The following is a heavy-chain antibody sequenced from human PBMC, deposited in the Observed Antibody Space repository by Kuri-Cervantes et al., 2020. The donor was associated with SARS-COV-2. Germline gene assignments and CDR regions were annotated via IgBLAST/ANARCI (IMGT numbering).Heavy chain of an antibody. CDR3: ARDGGSVTIFGVVINYYYGMDV. V-gene: IGHV3-7*01. CDR1: GFTFSSYW. J-gene: IGHJ6*02. CDR2: IKSDGSEK. D-gene: IGHD3-3*01. Sequence: GGSLRLSCAASGFTFSSYWMSWVRQAPGKGLEWVANIKSDGSEKYYVDFVKGRFTISRDNSKNTLYLQMNSLRAEDTAVYYCARDGGSVTIFGVVINYYYGMDVWGQGTTVTVSS.